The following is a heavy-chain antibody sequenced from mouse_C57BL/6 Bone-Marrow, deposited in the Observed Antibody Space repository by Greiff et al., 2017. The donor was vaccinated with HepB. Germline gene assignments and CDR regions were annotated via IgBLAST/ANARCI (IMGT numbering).Heavy chain of an antibody. CDR2: IYPRSGNT. CDR1: GYTFTSYG. Sequence: QVQLKESGAELARPGASVKLSCKASGYTFTSYGISWVKQRTGQGLEWIGEIYPRSGNTYYNEKFKGKATLTADKSSSTAYMELRSLTSEDSAVYFCARGVYYDYDGGFAYWGQGTLVTVSA. V-gene: IGHV1-81*01. CDR3: ARGVYYDYDGGFAY. J-gene: IGHJ3*01. D-gene: IGHD2-4*01.